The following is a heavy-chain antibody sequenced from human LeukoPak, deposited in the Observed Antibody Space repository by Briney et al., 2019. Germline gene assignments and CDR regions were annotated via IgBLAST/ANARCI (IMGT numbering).Heavy chain of an antibody. CDR2: IYSGGST. CDR1: GFTVSSNY. V-gene: IGHV3-53*01. Sequence: GGSLRPSWASSGFTVSSNYMSLVRQAPGKGLEWVSLIYSGGSTYYADSVKGRFTISRDNSKSVVFIQLISLRAEDTAVYYCARDFPFRDWGQGTLVTVSS. CDR3: ARDFPFRD. J-gene: IGHJ4*02. D-gene: IGHD2/OR15-2a*01.